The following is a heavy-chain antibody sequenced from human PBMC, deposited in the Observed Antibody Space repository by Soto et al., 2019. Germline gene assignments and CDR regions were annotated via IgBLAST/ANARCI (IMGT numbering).Heavy chain of an antibody. V-gene: IGHV4-59*08. CDR3: ARHNAVTSRQYSFDS. CDR1: RGSINNYY. J-gene: IGHJ4*01. D-gene: IGHD2-2*01. CDR2: IYSSGNT. Sequence: QVQLQESGPGLVKPSETLSLTCTVSRGSINNYYWSWIRQPPGKGLEWIGYIYSSGNTNYTPSLKSQVTISVNTSKNQFSLTLRSVTAADTAVYYCARHNAVTSRQYSFDSWGQGTLVTVSS.